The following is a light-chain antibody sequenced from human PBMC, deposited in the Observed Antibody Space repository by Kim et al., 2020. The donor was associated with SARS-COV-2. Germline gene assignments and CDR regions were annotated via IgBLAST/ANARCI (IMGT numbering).Light chain of an antibody. CDR1: KLGDQY. Sequence: SYELTQPPSVSVSPGQTASITCSGDKLGDQYASWYQQKPGPSPVLVLFRDNRRPSAIPERFPGSNSWHTATLTISGTQAMVEADYYCQASASSIYV. V-gene: IGLV3-1*01. CDR3: QASASSIYV. CDR2: RDN. J-gene: IGLJ1*01.